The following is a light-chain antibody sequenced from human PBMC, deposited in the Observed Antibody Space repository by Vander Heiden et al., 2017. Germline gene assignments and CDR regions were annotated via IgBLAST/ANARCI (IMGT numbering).Light chain of an antibody. CDR2: VVS. CDR1: QSISRY. J-gene: IGKJ5*01. CDR3: QQNDSNPPIT. V-gene: IGKV1-39*01. Sequence: DIQMTQSPSSLSASVGDRVTITCRASQSISRYLNWYQQKPGKAPKLLIYVVSSLQSGVPSRFSGNGYGTDFTLTISSRQPEDFAPYYCQQNDSNPPITFGQGTLMEIK.